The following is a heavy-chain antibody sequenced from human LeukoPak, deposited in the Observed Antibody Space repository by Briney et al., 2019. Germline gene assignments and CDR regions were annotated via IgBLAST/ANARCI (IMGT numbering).Heavy chain of an antibody. D-gene: IGHD3-22*01. CDR3: AREDYYGGAFDI. V-gene: IGHV1-18*01. J-gene: IGHJ3*02. CDR1: GYTFTSYG. CDR2: ISAYNGNT. Sequence: EASVKVSCKASGYTFTSYGISWVPQAPGQGLEWMGWISAYNGNTNYAQKLQGRVTMTTDTSTSTAYMELRSLRSDDTAVYYCAREDYYGGAFDIWGQGTMVTVSS.